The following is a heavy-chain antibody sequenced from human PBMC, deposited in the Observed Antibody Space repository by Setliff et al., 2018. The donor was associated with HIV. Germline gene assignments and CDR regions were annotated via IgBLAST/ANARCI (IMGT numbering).Heavy chain of an antibody. CDR1: GYPFIDHY. V-gene: IGHV1-2*02. D-gene: IGHD5-12*01. CDR3: ARIPKVVSRYQYFFDF. J-gene: IGHJ4*02. CDR2: INPKSGAT. Sequence: GASVKVSCKASGYPFIDHYIHWVRRAPGQEFEWMGWINPKSGATNYREKFQGRVSLTRDTSVRTVYMELNSLRSDDTAIYYCARIPKVVSRYQYFFDFWGQGTLVTVSS.